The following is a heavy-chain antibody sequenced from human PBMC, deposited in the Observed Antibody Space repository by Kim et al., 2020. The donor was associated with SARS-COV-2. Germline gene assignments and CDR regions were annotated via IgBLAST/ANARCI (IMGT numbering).Heavy chain of an antibody. V-gene: IGHV4-59*08. CDR3: ARHYDILTGYYTNWFDP. Sequence: SETLSLTCTVSGGSISSYYWSWIRQPPGKGLEWIGYIYYSGSTNYNPSLKSRVTISVDTSKNQFSLKLSSVTAADTAVYYCARHYDILTGYYTNWFDPWGQGTLVTVSS. CDR1: GGSISSYY. D-gene: IGHD3-9*01. J-gene: IGHJ5*02. CDR2: IYYSGST.